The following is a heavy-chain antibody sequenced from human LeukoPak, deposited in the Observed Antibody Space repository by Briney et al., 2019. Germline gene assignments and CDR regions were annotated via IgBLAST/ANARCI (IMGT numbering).Heavy chain of an antibody. CDR1: GFTFSSYW. Sequence: GGSLRLSCAASGFTFSSYWMSWVRQAPGKGLEWVANIKQDGSEKYYVDSVKGRFTISRDNAKNSLYLQMNSLRAEDTAVYYCARDAYYDFWSGSGGFDYWGQGTLVTVSS. CDR3: ARDAYYDFWSGSGGFDY. D-gene: IGHD3-3*01. J-gene: IGHJ4*02. V-gene: IGHV3-7*01. CDR2: IKQDGSEK.